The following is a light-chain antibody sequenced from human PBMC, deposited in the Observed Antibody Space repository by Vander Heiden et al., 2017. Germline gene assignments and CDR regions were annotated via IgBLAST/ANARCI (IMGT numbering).Light chain of an antibody. CDR2: DAS. V-gene: IGKV1-5*01. CDR3: QQYNGYFKT. J-gene: IGKJ2*01. Sequence: DIQVTQSPSTLSASVGDTVTITCRVSENIVRWLAWYQQKPGKAPKLLIYDASSLERGVPSRFSGSGFGTEFTLTISSLEPDDFATYYCQQYNGYFKTFGQGTKLEIK. CDR1: ENIVRW.